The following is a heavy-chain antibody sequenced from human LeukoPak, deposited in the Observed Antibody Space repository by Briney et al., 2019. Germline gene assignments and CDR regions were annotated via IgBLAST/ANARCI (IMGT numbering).Heavy chain of an antibody. J-gene: IGHJ1*01. D-gene: IGHD6-13*01. Sequence: GGSLRLSCAASGFTFSSYAMSWLRQAPGKGLEGVSAISGSGGSTYYADSVKSRFTISRDNSKNTLYLQMNSLRAEDTAVYYCAKEYSSSWNKYFQHWGQGTLVTVSS. V-gene: IGHV3-23*01. CDR2: ISGSGGST. CDR3: AKEYSSSWNKYFQH. CDR1: GFTFSSYA.